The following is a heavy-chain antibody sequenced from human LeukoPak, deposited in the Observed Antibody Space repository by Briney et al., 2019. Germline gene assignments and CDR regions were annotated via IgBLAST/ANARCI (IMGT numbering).Heavy chain of an antibody. D-gene: IGHD3-16*01. CDR1: GFTFGNYW. CDR2: INERATII. V-gene: IGHV3-74*01. Sequence: GGSLRLSCAASGFTFGNYWMHWVRQAPGKGPEWVSRINERATIISYADSVKGRFTISRENARNTLYLQMNSLTAEDTAVYYCVRDLILVWTPGDDFDHWGQGTLVTVSS. CDR3: VRDLILVWTPGDDFDH. J-gene: IGHJ4*02.